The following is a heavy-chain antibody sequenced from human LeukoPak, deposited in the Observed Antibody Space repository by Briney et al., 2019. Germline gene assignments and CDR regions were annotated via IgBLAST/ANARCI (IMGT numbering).Heavy chain of an antibody. CDR1: GLTFSSYA. Sequence: GGSLRLSCAASGLTFSSYAMHWVRQAPGKGLEWVAVISYDGSNKYYADSVKGRFTISRDNSKNTLYLQMNSLRAEDTAVYYCAGFLAYFDYWGQGTLVTVSS. D-gene: IGHD3-10*01. CDR3: AGFLAYFDY. CDR2: ISYDGSNK. V-gene: IGHV3-30-3*01. J-gene: IGHJ4*02.